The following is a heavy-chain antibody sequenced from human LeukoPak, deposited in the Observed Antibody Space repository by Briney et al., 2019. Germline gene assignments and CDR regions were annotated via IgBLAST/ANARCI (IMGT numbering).Heavy chain of an antibody. CDR1: GFTFSSYA. Sequence: GGSLRLSCAASGFTFSSYAMHWVRQAPGKGLEWVAVISYDGSNKYYADSVKGRFTISRDNSKNTLYLQMNSLRAEDTAVYYCARVLQQLVGGMDVWGQGTTVTVSS. CDR3: ARVLQQLVGGMDV. J-gene: IGHJ6*02. D-gene: IGHD6-13*01. V-gene: IGHV3-30-3*01. CDR2: ISYDGSNK.